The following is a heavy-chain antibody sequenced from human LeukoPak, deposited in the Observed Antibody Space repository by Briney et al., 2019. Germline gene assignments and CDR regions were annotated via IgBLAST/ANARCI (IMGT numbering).Heavy chain of an antibody. CDR2: LRYDASGK. Sequence: GGSLRLSCAASGFPFSNSGMHWVRQTPGKGLEWVAFLRYDASGKFYTDSVKGRFTISRDNSKNTVYLQMIGLRPEDAAVYYCAKDTSYGGWGNAFDIWGQGTMVTVSS. CDR1: GFPFSNSG. V-gene: IGHV3-30*02. J-gene: IGHJ3*02. CDR3: AKDTSYGGWGNAFDI. D-gene: IGHD3-16*01.